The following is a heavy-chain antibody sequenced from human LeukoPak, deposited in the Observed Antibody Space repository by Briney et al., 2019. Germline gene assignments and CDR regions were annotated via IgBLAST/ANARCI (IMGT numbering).Heavy chain of an antibody. V-gene: IGHV4-4*02. D-gene: IGHD1-26*01. CDR1: GGSISSSNW. CDR3: ARDFSGRGDAFDI. Sequence: SETLSLTCAVSGGSISSSNWWSWVRQPPGKGLEWIGEIYHSGSTNYNPSLKSRVTISVDKSKDQFSLKLSSVTAEDTAVYYCARDFSGRGDAFDIWGQGTMVTVSS. CDR2: IYHSGST. J-gene: IGHJ3*02.